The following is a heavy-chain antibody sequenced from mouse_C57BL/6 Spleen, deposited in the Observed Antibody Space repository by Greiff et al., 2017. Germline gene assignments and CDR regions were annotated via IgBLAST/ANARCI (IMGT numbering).Heavy chain of an antibody. V-gene: IGHV1-81*01. CDR3: ARLTTVVARDY. Sequence: VHLVESGAELARPGASVKLSCKASGYTFTSYGISWVKQRTGQGLEWIGEIYPRSGNTYYNEKFKGKATLTADKSSSTAYMELRSLTSEDSAVYFCARLTTVVARDYWGQGTTLTVSS. CDR2: IYPRSGNT. J-gene: IGHJ2*01. CDR1: GYTFTSYG. D-gene: IGHD1-1*01.